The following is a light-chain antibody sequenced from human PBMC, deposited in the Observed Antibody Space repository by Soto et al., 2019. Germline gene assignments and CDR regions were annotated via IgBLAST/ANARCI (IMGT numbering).Light chain of an antibody. CDR3: QQYYNWPWT. V-gene: IGKV3D-15*01. CDR2: GAS. CDR1: QSFSSN. Sequence: EIVMTQSPATLSVSPGDRATLSCRASQSFSSNLAWYQQKPGQAPRLLIFGASTRATGIPARFSGSGSGTEFTLTISSLQSEDLAVYYCQQYYNWPWTFGQGTKVEIK. J-gene: IGKJ1*01.